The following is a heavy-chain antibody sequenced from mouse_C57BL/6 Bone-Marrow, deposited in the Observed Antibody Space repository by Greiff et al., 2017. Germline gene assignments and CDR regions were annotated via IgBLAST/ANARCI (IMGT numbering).Heavy chain of an antibody. CDR1: GYSFTSYW. J-gene: IGHJ2*01. CDR3: ASCSTSVGASADY. CDR2: ISTNDSET. V-gene: IGHV1-61*01. D-gene: IGHD1-1*01. Sequence: VKLVQPGAELVRPGSSVKMSCKASGYSFTSYWMDWVKQRPGQGLEWIGNISTNDSETHYNQKFKDKATLTVDKSSSTAYMQLSSLTSEDSAVYYCASCSTSVGASADYCGQGTALTVSS.